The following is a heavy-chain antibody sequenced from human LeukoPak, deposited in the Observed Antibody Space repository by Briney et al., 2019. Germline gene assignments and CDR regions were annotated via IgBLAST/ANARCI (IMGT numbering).Heavy chain of an antibody. V-gene: IGHV3-21*01. J-gene: IGHJ4*02. CDR2: ISSSSNYI. CDR1: GFTFSSYS. Sequence: PGGSLRLSCAAAGFTFSSYSLNWVRQAPGKGLEWVSSISSSSNYIYYADSVKGRFTISRDNAKNSLSLQMNSLRAEETAVYYCARGFQSFDSWGQGTLVTVSS. CDR3: ARGFQSFDS. D-gene: IGHD3-10*01.